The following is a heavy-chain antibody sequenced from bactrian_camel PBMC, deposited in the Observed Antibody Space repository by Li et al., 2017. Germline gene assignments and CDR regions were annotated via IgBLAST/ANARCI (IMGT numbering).Heavy chain of an antibody. Sequence: VQLVESGGGSVQAGDTLSLACSIYGDGQWRYCMAWFRQGPGKDREGLVAIEHNGRKNVADSVKGRFTVSKDNNNGISYLLMSRLQTEDTGTYYCAARISTASDCSPALDEFTYWGQGTQVTVS. CDR2: IEHNGRK. J-gene: IGHJ4*01. V-gene: IGHV3S55*01. CDR3: AARISTASDCSPALDEFTY. CDR1: GDGQWRYC. D-gene: IGHD5*01.